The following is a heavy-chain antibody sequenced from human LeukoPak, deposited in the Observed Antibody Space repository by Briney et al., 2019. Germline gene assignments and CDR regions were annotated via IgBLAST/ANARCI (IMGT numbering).Heavy chain of an antibody. CDR2: IRSKANSYAT. J-gene: IGHJ3*02. CDR1: GFTFSGSA. D-gene: IGHD1-7*01. V-gene: IGHV3-73*01. CDR3: TRPLYNWNYELFDAFDI. Sequence: GGSLRLSCAASGFTFSGSAMHWVRQASGKGLEWVGRIRSKANSYATAYAASVKGRFTISRDDSKNTAYLQMNSLKTEDTAVYYCTRPLYNWNYELFDAFDIWGQGTMVTVSS.